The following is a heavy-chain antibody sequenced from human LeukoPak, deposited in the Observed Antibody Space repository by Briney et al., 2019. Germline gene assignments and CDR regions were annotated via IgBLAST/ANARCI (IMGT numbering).Heavy chain of an antibody. Sequence: GASVKVSCKASGGTVSNYAINWVRQAPGQGLEWMGWMNPNSGNTGYAQKFQGRFTLTRETFISTAYMELSSLRSDDTAVYYCVRAMAPLDTFNYQYAMDVWGQGTMVTVSS. V-gene: IGHV1-8*02. CDR1: GGTVSNYA. J-gene: IGHJ6*02. CDR2: MNPNSGNT. D-gene: IGHD5-24*01. CDR3: VRAMAPLDTFNYQYAMDV.